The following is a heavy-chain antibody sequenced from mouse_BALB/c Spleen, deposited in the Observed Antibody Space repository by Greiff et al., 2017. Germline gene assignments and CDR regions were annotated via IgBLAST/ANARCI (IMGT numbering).Heavy chain of an antibody. CDR3: AREGLLYAMDY. D-gene: IGHD1-1*01. V-gene: IGHV5-9-4*01. Sequence: DVQLVESGGGLVKPGGSLKLSCAASGFTFSSYAMSWVRQSPEKRLEWVAEISSGGSYTYYPDTVTGRFTISRDNAKNTLYLEMSSLRSEDTAMYYCAREGLLYAMDYWGQGTSVTVSS. CDR1: GFTFSSYA. J-gene: IGHJ4*01. CDR2: ISSGGSYT.